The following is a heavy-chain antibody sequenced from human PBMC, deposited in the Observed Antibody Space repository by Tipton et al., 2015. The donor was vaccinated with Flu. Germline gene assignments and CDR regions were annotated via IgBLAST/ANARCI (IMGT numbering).Heavy chain of an antibody. V-gene: IGHV4-38-2*01. CDR3: ARRDFSNYVSDPKNWFDR. J-gene: IGHJ5*02. Sequence: LRLSCVVSGYSINSGYFWGWIRQPPGKGLEWIGSLSHSGRTYYNPSLKSRVTISADTSKNQFSLEMRSVTAADMAVYYCARRDFSNYVSDPKNWFDRWGQGTLVTVSS. CDR1: GYSINSGYF. CDR2: LSHSGRT. D-gene: IGHD4-11*01.